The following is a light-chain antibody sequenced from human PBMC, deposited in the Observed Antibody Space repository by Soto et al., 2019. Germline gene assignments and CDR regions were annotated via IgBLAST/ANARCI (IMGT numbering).Light chain of an antibody. CDR2: GAS. V-gene: IGKV1-39*01. J-gene: IGKJ1*01. Sequence: DIQMTQSPSSLSASLGDRVSITCRASQSIGTDLNWYQQKPGKAPKLLISGASTLQGGVPSRFSGSVSGTEFNLTISSLQPGDLATYFGQQTYSTPWTFAQGTKVDI. CDR3: QQTYSTPWT. CDR1: QSIGTD.